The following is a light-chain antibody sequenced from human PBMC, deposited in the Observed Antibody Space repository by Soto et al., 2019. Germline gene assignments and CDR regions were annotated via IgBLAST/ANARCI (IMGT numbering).Light chain of an antibody. Sequence: EIVMTQSPATLSVSPGERATLSCRASQSVSSNLAWYQQKPGQAPRLLIYGASTRATSIPARFSGSGSGTEFTLTISSLQSEDFAVYYCQQYYKWPPLTFGPGTKVEIK. CDR1: QSVSSN. J-gene: IGKJ1*01. CDR2: GAS. V-gene: IGKV3-15*01. CDR3: QQYYKWPPLT.